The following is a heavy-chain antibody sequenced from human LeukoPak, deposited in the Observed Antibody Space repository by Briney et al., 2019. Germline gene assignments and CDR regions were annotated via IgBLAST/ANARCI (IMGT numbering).Heavy chain of an antibody. J-gene: IGHJ3*02. CDR3: ARGIPPFGYDAFDI. Sequence: PSETLSLTCTVSGGSISSYYWSWIRQPPGKGLEWIGYIYYSGSTNYNPSLKSRVTISVDTSRNQFSLKLSSVTAADTAVYYCARGIPPFGYDAFDIWGQGTMVTVSS. CDR2: IYYSGST. D-gene: IGHD3-16*01. V-gene: IGHV4-59*01. CDR1: GGSISSYY.